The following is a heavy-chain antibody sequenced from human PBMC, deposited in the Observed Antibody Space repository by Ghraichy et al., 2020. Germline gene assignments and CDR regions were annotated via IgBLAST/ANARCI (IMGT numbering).Heavy chain of an antibody. V-gene: IGHV3-21*05. J-gene: IGHJ4*02. D-gene: IGHD1-1*01. Sequence: GGSLRLSCAASGFTFSNHGMNWVRQASGKGLEWVTYIRSSSSYIYYADSVEGRFTSSRDNANNLMYLQMNTLRAEDTAVYYCASLEGVSDYWGQGTLVTVSS. CDR3: ASLEGVSDY. CDR1: GFTFSNHG. CDR2: IRSSSSYI.